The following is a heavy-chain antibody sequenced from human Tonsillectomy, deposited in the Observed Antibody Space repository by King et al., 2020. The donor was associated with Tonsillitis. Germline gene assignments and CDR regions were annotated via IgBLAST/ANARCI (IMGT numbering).Heavy chain of an antibody. Sequence: VQLVESGAEVKKPGASVKVSCKTSGYTFTSYYMHWVRQAPGQGLEWMGIINPSGGSTSYAQKFQGRVTMTRDTSTSTVYMELSSLRSEDTAVYYCARDLGITIFGVANNYFDYWGQGTLVTVSS. V-gene: IGHV1-46*03. CDR3: ARDLGITIFGVANNYFDY. J-gene: IGHJ4*02. CDR2: INPSGGST. D-gene: IGHD3-3*01. CDR1: GYTFTSYY.